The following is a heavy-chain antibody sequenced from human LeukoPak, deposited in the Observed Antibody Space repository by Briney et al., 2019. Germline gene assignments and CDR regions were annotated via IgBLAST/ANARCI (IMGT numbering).Heavy chain of an antibody. CDR3: AKDLTRWALDY. CDR1: GFTFSSYA. J-gene: IGHJ4*02. CDR2: ISGGGSST. D-gene: IGHD4-23*01. Sequence: PGGSLRLSCAASGFTFSSYAMTWVRQAPGKGLDWVSVISGGGSSTYYADSVKGRFTISRDNSKNTLYLQMHSLRAEDTAVYYCAKDLTRWALDYWGQGTLVTVSS. V-gene: IGHV3-23*01.